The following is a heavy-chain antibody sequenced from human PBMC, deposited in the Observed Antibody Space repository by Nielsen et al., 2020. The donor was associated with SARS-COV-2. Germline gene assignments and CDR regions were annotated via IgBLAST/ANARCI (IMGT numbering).Heavy chain of an antibody. V-gene: IGHV4-61*02. CDR1: GGSISSGGFY. CDR2: VYASGST. J-gene: IGHJ4*02. Sequence: SETLSLTCSVSGGSISSGGFYWSWIRQPAGKGLEWIGRVYASGSTNYNPSLESRITISVDTSKHQFSLKLNSVTAADTAVYYCARDYCSGGSCYFDSWGQGILVTVSS. D-gene: IGHD2-15*01. CDR3: ARDYCSGGSCYFDS.